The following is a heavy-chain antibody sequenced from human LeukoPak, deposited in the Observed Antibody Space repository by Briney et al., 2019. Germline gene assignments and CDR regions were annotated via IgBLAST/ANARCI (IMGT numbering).Heavy chain of an antibody. CDR1: GFTFSNAW. Sequence: GGSLRLSCAASGFTFSNAWMSWVRQAPGKGLEWGGRIKSKTDGGTTDYAAPVKGRFTISRDDSKNTLYLQMNSLKTEDTAVYYCTTVRYGSGSYGDYYYYYGMDVWGQGTTVTVSS. V-gene: IGHV3-15*01. D-gene: IGHD3-10*01. CDR3: TTVRYGSGSYGDYYYYYGMDV. CDR2: IKSKTDGGTT. J-gene: IGHJ6*02.